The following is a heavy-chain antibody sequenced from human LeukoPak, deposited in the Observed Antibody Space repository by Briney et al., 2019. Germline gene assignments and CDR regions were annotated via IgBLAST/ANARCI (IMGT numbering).Heavy chain of an antibody. J-gene: IGHJ1*01. CDR1: GGSISSGGYY. CDR2: IYYSGST. V-gene: IGHV4-31*03. Sequence: MPSETLSITCTVSGGSISSGGYYWSWIRQHPGKGLEWIGYIYYSGSTYYNPSLKSRVTISVDTSKNQFSLKLSSVTAADTAVYYCARFPSKTYYYDSSGYYANFQHWGQGTLVTVSS. CDR3: ARFPSKTYYYDSSGYYANFQH. D-gene: IGHD3-22*01.